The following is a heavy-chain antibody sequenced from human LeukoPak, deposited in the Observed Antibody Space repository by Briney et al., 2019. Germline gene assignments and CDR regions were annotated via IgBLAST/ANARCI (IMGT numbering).Heavy chain of an antibody. CDR3: AKQLGYRSDGSCYFPY. V-gene: IGHV3-15*07. Sequence: PGGSLRLSCAASGFTFTNAWMNWVRQAPGKGLEWVGRIKSKTEGGTTDYAAPVKGRFSISRDDSKTTLYLQMNSLKTEDTAVYYCAKQLGYRSDGSCYFPYWGQGTLVTVSS. D-gene: IGHD2-15*01. CDR1: GFTFTNAW. J-gene: IGHJ4*02. CDR2: IKSKTEGGTT.